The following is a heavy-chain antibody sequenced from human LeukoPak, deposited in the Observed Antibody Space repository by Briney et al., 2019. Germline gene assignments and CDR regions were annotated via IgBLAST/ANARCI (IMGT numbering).Heavy chain of an antibody. CDR1: GESFSDYS. V-gene: IGHV4-34*01. Sequence: PSETLSLTCAVFGESFSDYSWTWVRQPPGKGLEWIGEINHGGSTNYNPSLKSRVTIFVDTSKNQFSLKLNSVTAADTAVYYCARAIGYYVYNWFDPWGQGTLVTVSS. CDR2: INHGGST. D-gene: IGHD3-10*02. CDR3: ARAIGYYVYNWFDP. J-gene: IGHJ5*02.